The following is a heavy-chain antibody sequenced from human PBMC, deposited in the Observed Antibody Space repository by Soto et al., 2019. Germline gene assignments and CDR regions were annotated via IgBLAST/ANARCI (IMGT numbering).Heavy chain of an antibody. CDR2: ISAYNGNT. CDR1: GYTFTSYG. D-gene: IGHD2-21*02. V-gene: IGHV1-18*01. Sequence: QVQLVQSGAEVKKPGASVKVSCKASGYTFTSYGISWVRQAPGQGLEWMGWISAYNGNTNYAQKLQGRVTMTTDTSTSTAYMELRSLRSDDTAVYYCAISIVLVTAILSGWFDPWGQGTMVTVSS. J-gene: IGHJ5*02. CDR3: AISIVLVTAILSGWFDP.